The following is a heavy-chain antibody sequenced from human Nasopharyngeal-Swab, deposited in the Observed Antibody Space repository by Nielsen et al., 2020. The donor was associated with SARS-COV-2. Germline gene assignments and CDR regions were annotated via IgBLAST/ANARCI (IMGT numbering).Heavy chain of an antibody. Sequence: WIRQPPGKGLEWIGYIYYSGSTYYNPSLKSRVTISVDTSKNQFSLKLSSVTAADTAVYYCARDSTEMYAGSGPPNYWGQGTLVTVSS. J-gene: IGHJ4*02. V-gene: IGHV4-31*02. CDR2: IYYSGST. D-gene: IGHD3-10*01. CDR3: ARDSTEMYAGSGPPNY.